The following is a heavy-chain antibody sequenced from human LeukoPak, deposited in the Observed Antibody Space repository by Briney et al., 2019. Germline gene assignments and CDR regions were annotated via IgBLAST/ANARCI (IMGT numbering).Heavy chain of an antibody. Sequence: GASVKVSCKASGGTFSSYAISWVRQARGQGLEWMGGIIPIFGTANYAQKFQGRVTITADESTSTAYMELSSLRSEDTAVYYCARRRRQWLVSHWFDPWGQGTLVTVSS. V-gene: IGHV1-69*13. CDR2: IIPIFGTA. J-gene: IGHJ5*02. CDR1: GGTFSSYA. D-gene: IGHD6-19*01. CDR3: ARRRRQWLVSHWFDP.